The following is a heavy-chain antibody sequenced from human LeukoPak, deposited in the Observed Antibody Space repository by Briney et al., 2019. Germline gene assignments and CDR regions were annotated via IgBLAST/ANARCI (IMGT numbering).Heavy chain of an antibody. CDR3: TTVVRGVITYFDY. CDR1: GFTFSNAW. Sequence: GGSLRLSCVASGFTFSNAWMNWVRQAPGKGLEWVGRIKSKTDGGTTDYAAPVKGRITISRDDSKNTLYLQMNSLKTDDTAVYYCTTVVRGVITYFDYWGQGTLVTVSS. D-gene: IGHD3-10*01. CDR2: IKSKTDGGTT. V-gene: IGHV3-15*01. J-gene: IGHJ4*02.